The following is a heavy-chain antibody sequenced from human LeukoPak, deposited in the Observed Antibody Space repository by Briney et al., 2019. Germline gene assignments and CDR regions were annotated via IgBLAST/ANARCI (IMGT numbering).Heavy chain of an antibody. CDR2: IKQDGSEK. CDR3: ARVVGTSSARRAFDI. D-gene: IGHD3-22*01. J-gene: IGHJ3*02. Sequence: AGSLRLSCAASGFTFSSYWMRWVRQAPGMGLEWVANIKQDGSEKDYVDSVKGRFTISRDNAKNSLYLQMNSLRAEDTAVYYCARVVGTSSARRAFDIWGQGTMVTVSS. V-gene: IGHV3-7*01. CDR1: GFTFSSYW.